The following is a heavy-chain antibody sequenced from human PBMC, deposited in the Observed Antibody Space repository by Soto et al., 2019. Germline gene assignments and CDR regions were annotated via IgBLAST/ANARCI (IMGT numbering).Heavy chain of an antibody. CDR1: GFTFSNAW. D-gene: IGHD2-2*01. V-gene: IGHV3-15*01. CDR2: IKSKSEGETI. J-gene: IGHJ4*02. Sequence: EVQLVESGGGLVEPGGSLRLSCAASGFTFSNAWMSWVRQAPGKGLEWVGRIKSKSEGETIDYAAPVKDRFTISRDNSKNTLYLQMNSLKSEDTGVYYCTRGPVGSTRPLDYWGQGTLVTVSS. CDR3: TRGPVGSTRPLDY.